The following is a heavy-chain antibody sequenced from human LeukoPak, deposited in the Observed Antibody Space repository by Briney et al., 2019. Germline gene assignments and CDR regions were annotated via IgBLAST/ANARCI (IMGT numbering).Heavy chain of an antibody. CDR2: TYYRSTWYN. CDR1: GDIVSSNSVT. CDR3: ARRLTQYDCFDP. D-gene: IGHD2-2*01. Sequence: SQTLSLTCAISGDIVSSNSVTWNWIRQSPSRGLEWLGRTYYRSTWYNDYAVSVRGRITVNPDTSKDQFSLHLNSVTPEDTAVYYCARRLTQYDCFDPWGQGILVTVSS. V-gene: IGHV6-1*01. J-gene: IGHJ5*02.